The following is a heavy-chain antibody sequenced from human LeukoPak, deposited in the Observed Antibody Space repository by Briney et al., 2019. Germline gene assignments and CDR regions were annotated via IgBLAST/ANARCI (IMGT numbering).Heavy chain of an antibody. J-gene: IGHJ4*02. CDR1: GYTFTSYA. V-gene: IGHV7-4-1*02. Sequence: ASVKVSCKASGYTFTSYAMNWVRQAPGQGLEWMGRINTNTGNPTYAQGFTGRFVFSLDTSVSTAYLQISSLKAEDTAVYYCARESELRYFDWAPLDYWGQGTLVTVSS. CDR2: INTNTGNP. CDR3: ARESELRYFDWAPLDY. D-gene: IGHD3-9*01.